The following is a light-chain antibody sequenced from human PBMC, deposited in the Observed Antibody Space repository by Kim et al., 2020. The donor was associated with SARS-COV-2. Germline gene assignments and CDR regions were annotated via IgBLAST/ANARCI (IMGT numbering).Light chain of an antibody. CDR3: QQYYQWPTST. J-gene: IGKJ1*01. Sequence: SPGETATLSCRASQSINTSLAWYQQKPGQAPRLLIYDATTRATGIPGRFSGSGSGTEFTLIIDSLQSEDSAIFFCQQYYQWPTSTFGQGTKVDIK. CDR2: DAT. CDR1: QSINTS. V-gene: IGKV3-15*01.